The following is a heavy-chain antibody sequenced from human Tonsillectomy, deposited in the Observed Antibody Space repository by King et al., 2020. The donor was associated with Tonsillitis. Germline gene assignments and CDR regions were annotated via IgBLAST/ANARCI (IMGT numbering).Heavy chain of an antibody. V-gene: IGHV3-66*01. Sequence: VQLVESGGGLVQPGGSLRLSCAASGFTVRNSYLTWVRQAPGKGLEWVSVIYSGGRTFDADSVKGRFTISRDSSKNTLYLQMNSLTAEDTAVYYCARGISGFGLDYWGQGTLVTVSS. D-gene: IGHD3-10*01. J-gene: IGHJ4*02. CDR3: ARGISGFGLDY. CDR1: GFTVRNSY. CDR2: IYSGGRT.